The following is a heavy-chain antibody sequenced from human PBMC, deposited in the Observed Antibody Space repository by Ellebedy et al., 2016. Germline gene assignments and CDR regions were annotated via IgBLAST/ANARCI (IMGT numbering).Heavy chain of an antibody. V-gene: IGHV3-20*01. CDR1: GFTFDDYG. D-gene: IGHD4-23*01. CDR2: INWNGDSA. CDR3: ARYAPPDLYGGTASPNWYFDL. J-gene: IGHJ2*01. Sequence: GESLKISXAASGFTFDDYGMSWVRQAPGKGLEWVSGINWNGDSAGYADSVKGRFTISRDNAKNSLYLQMNSLRAEDTAFYHCARYAPPDLYGGTASPNWYFDLWGRGTLVTVSS.